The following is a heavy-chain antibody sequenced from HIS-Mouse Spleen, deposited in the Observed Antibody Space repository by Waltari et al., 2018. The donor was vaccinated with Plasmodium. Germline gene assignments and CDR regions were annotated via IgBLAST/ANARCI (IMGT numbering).Heavy chain of an antibody. Sequence: QVQLVQSGAEVKKPGASVKVSCKASGYTFTGYYMHWVRQAPGQGIGWMGWINPNSGGKNNAQKFQGRVTRTRDTSISTAYMELGRLGSDDTAVYYCARVLGYKAAAGTFVEYFQHWGQGTLVTVSS. J-gene: IGHJ1*01. D-gene: IGHD6-13*01. CDR3: ARVLGYKAAAGTFVEYFQH. CDR1: GYTFTGYY. V-gene: IGHV1-2*02. CDR2: INPNSGGK.